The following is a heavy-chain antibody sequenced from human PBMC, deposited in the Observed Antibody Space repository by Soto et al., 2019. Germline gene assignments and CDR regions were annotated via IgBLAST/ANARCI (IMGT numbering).Heavy chain of an antibody. CDR2: ISGSGGST. Sequence: EVQLLESGGGLVQPGGSLRLSCAASGFTFSSCAINWVRQAPGMGLEWVSGISGSGGSTYYADSVKGRFTISRDNSKNTMWLQMNSLEAEDTAVYYCEKGGSSWYEAVWSRNEDWGQGPLVTVSS. CDR1: GFTFSSCA. V-gene: IGHV3-23*01. D-gene: IGHD6-13*01. J-gene: IGHJ4*02. CDR3: EKGGSSWYEAVWSRNED.